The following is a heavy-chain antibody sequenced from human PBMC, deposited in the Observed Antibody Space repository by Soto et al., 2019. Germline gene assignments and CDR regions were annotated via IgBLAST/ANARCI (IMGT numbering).Heavy chain of an antibody. Sequence: QVQLVESGGGVVQPGRSLRLSCAASGFTFSSYAMHWVRQAPGKGLEWVAVISFDGSNKYYADSVKGRFTISRDNSKNTPYLQLNSLRAEDTALYYCARAGWETRWRYLDYWGQGTLVTVSS. V-gene: IGHV3-30-3*01. CDR1: GFTFSSYA. CDR2: ISFDGSNK. J-gene: IGHJ4*02. CDR3: ARAGWETRWRYLDY. D-gene: IGHD1-26*01.